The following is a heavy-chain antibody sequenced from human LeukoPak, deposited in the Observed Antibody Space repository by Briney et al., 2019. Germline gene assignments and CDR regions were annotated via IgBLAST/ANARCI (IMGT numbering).Heavy chain of an antibody. CDR1: GGSFSSYY. D-gene: IGHD4-17*01. CDR3: ARGSPTDYGDAGWFDP. CDR2: INHSGST. Sequence: SETLSLTCAVYGGSFSSYYWSWIRQPPGKGLEWIGEINHSGSTNYNPSLKSRVTISVDTSKNQFSLKLSSVTAADTAVYYCARGSPTDYGDAGWFDPWGQGTLVTVSS. J-gene: IGHJ5*02. V-gene: IGHV4-34*01.